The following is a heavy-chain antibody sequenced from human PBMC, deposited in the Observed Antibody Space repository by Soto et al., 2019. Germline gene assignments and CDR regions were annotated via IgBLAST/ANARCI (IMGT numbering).Heavy chain of an antibody. J-gene: IGHJ3*02. CDR2: IYWDDDK. CDR3: VHRRGYDTTLGPFVI. CDR1: GFSLSTSGVG. Sequence: QITLKESGPTLVKPTQTLTLTCTFSGFSLSTSGVGVGWIRQPPGKALEWLALIYWDDDKRYSPSLKNRLTITKDTSKNQVVLTLTSMDPVDTATYYCVHRRGYDTTLGPFVIWGQGTMVTVSS. D-gene: IGHD3-22*01. V-gene: IGHV2-5*02.